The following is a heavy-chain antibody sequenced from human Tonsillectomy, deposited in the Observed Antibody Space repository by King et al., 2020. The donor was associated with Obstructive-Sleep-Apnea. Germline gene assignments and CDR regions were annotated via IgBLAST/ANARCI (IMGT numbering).Heavy chain of an antibody. J-gene: IGHJ5*01. V-gene: IGHV1-46*01. D-gene: IGHD2-2*01. CDR2: INPSGGST. CDR1: GYTFTSYY. Sequence: QLVQSGAEVKKPGASVKVSCKASGYTFTSYYMHWVRQAPGQGLEWMGIINPSGGSTSYAQKFQGRVTMTRDTSTSTVYMELSSLRSEDTAVYYCARDENDVVVPAAMEGWFDSWGQGTLVTVSS. CDR3: ARDENDVVVPAAMEGWFDS.